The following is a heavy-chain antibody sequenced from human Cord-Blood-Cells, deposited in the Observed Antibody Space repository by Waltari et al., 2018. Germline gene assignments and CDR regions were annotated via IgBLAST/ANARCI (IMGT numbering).Heavy chain of an antibody. CDR1: GATISSYA. V-gene: IGHV1-69*01. Sequence: QGPLAQSGGAVPKPGSSVKGRCKASGATISSYALHWVRQAPGQGLEWMGGIIPIFGTANYAQKFQGRVTSAADESTSTAYMELSSLRSEDTAVYYCARSWNDNWFDPWGQGTLVTVSS. J-gene: IGHJ5*02. CDR2: IIPIFGTA. D-gene: IGHD1-1*01. CDR3: ARSWNDNWFDP.